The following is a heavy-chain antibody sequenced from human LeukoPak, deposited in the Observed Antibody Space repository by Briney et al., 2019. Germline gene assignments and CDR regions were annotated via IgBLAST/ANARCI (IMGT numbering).Heavy chain of an antibody. V-gene: IGHV3-48*03. CDR1: GFTFSIYE. J-gene: IGHJ5*02. D-gene: IGHD3-16*01. CDR2: ISSSRSNTI. Sequence: PGGSLRLSCAASGFTFSIYEMNWVRQAPGKGLEWVSYISSSRSNTIYYADSVKDRFIISRDNAKNTLYLIMHSLRAEDTAVYYCARGNYGPFDPWGQGTLVTVSS. CDR3: ARGNYGPFDP.